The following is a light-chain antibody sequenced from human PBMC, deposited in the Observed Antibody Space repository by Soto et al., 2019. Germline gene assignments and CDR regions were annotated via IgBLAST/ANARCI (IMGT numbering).Light chain of an antibody. CDR3: HSYDRSLNGVV. CDR2: GNS. Sequence: QAVVTQPPSVSGAPGQRVTISCTGSSSNIGAGYDVHWYQQLPGTATKLLIYGNSNRPSGVPDRFSGSKYGTSASLAITGLQATDEDKYYCHSYDRSLNGVVFGGGTKLTVL. V-gene: IGLV1-40*01. J-gene: IGLJ2*01. CDR1: SSNIGAGYD.